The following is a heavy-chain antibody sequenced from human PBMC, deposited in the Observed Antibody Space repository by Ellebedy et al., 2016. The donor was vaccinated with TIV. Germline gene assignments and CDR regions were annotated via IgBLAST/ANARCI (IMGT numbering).Heavy chain of an antibody. CDR2: IYYSGST. Sequence: SETLSLTCTVSGGSISSYYWSWIRQPPGKGLEWIGYIYYSGSTYYNPSLKSRVTISVDTSKNQFSLKLSSVTAADTAVYYCARHGYNYDSSARYYGAFDVWGQGTTVTVSS. V-gene: IGHV4-59*08. CDR3: ARHGYNYDSSARYYGAFDV. D-gene: IGHD3-22*01. CDR1: GGSISSYY. J-gene: IGHJ3*01.